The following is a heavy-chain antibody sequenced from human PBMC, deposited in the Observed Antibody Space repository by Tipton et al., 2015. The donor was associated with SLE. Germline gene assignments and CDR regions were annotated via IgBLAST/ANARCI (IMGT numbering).Heavy chain of an antibody. J-gene: IGHJ6*03. V-gene: IGHV4-61*01. Sequence: TLSLTCTVSGGSVSSGSYYWSCTRQPPGKGLEWIGYIYYSGSTYYNPSLKSRVTISVNTSKNQFSLKVSSVTAADTAIYYCARVGYLGSGKTWDMDVWGKGITVTVSS. D-gene: IGHD3-10*01. CDR2: IYYSGST. CDR1: GGSVSSGSYY. CDR3: ARVGYLGSGKTWDMDV.